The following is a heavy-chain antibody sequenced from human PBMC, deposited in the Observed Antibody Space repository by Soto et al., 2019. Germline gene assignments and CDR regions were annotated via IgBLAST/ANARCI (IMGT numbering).Heavy chain of an antibody. Sequence: GGSLRLSCTASGFNFGDYAMSWVSQAPGKGLEWVGFMCSKDYGGTLEYAASVKGRFTISRDDSKSIAYLQMNSLKTEDTAVYYCTRESKDPSGSYYGSAYYYYGMDVWGQGTTVTVSS. V-gene: IGHV3-49*04. J-gene: IGHJ6*02. CDR1: GFNFGDYA. D-gene: IGHD1-26*01. CDR2: MCSKDYGGTL. CDR3: TRESKDPSGSYYGSAYYYYGMDV.